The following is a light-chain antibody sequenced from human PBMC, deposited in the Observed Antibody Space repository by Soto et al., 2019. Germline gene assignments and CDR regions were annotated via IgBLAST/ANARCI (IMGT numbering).Light chain of an antibody. Sequence: EIVLTQSPATLSLSPGERATLSCRASQSVSSNLAWYQQKPGQAPRLLIYGASNRATGIPARFSGSGSGTDFTLTISSLQSEDFAVYYCQQYNNWPPGTFGQGTKVAIK. J-gene: IGKJ1*01. CDR2: GAS. CDR1: QSVSSN. V-gene: IGKV3D-15*01. CDR3: QQYNNWPPGT.